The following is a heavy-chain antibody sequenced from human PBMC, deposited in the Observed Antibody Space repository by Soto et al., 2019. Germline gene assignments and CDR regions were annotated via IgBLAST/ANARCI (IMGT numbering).Heavy chain of an antibody. CDR1: GFTFSSYS. Sequence: EVQLVESGGGLVQPGGSLRLSCAASGFTFSSYSMSWVRQAPGKGLEWISYISTSSSTVYYADSAKGRFTVSRDNAKNSLYLQMNSLRDEDTAVYYCASYYYDSGGGYFDLWGRGTLVTVSS. V-gene: IGHV3-48*02. J-gene: IGHJ2*01. CDR3: ASYYYDSGGGYFDL. CDR2: ISTSSSTV. D-gene: IGHD3-22*01.